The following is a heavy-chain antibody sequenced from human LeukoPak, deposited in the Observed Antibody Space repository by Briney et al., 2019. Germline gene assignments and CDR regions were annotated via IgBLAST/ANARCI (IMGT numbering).Heavy chain of an antibody. CDR2: ISAYNGNT. J-gene: IGHJ4*02. D-gene: IGHD3-9*01. CDR3: ARDDILTGYYYPLDY. V-gene: IGHV1-18*01. CDR1: GYTFTSYG. Sequence: ASVKVSCKASGYTFTSYGISWVRQAPGQGLEWMGWISAYNGNTNYAQKLQGRVTMTTDTSTSTTYTELRSLRSDDTAVYYCARDDILTGYYYPLDYWGQGTLVTVSS.